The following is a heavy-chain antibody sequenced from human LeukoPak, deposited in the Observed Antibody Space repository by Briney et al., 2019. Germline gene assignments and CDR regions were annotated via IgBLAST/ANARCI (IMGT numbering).Heavy chain of an antibody. CDR2: ISYDGSNK. CDR3: ARDDGSSGYYSSP. D-gene: IGHD3-22*01. J-gene: IGHJ5*02. CDR1: GFTFSSYA. V-gene: IGHV3-30-3*01. Sequence: GGSLRLSCAASGFTFSSYAMHWVRQAPGKGLEWVGVISYDGSNKYYADSVKGRFTISRDNSKDTLYLQMNSLRAEDTAVYYCARDDGSSGYYSSPWGQGTLVTVSS.